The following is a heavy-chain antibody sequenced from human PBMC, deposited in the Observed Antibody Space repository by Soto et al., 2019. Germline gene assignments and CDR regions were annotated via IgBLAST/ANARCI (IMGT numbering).Heavy chain of an antibody. CDR1: GFSLSTSGVG. J-gene: IGHJ4*02. CDR3: AHSGDSNYDCGFDY. CDR2: IYWDDDK. Sequence: QITLKESGPPLVKPTQTLTLTCTFSGFSLSTSGVGVGWIRQPPGKALEWLALIYWDDDKRYSPSLKSRLTITKDTSKNQVVLTMTNMDPVDTATYYCAHSGDSNYDCGFDYWGQGTLVTVSS. D-gene: IGHD4-4*01. V-gene: IGHV2-5*02.